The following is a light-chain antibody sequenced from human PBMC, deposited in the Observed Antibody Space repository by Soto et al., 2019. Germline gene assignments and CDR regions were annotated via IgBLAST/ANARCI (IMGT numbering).Light chain of an antibody. CDR3: SSYAGNNNLRV. Sequence: QSALTQPPSASGSPGQSVTISCTGTSGDVGGYNYVSWYQQHPGKAPKLMIYEVIKRPSGVPDRFSGSKSGNTASLTVTGLQAEDEADYYCSSYAGNNNLRVFGGGTKLTVL. CDR2: EVI. V-gene: IGLV2-8*01. J-gene: IGLJ2*01. CDR1: SGDVGGYNY.